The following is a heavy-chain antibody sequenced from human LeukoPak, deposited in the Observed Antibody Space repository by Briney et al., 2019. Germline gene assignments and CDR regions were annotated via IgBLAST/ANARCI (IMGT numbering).Heavy chain of an antibody. D-gene: IGHD2-2*01. Sequence: GGSLRLSCAASGFTFSSYGMHWVRQAPGKGLEWVAVISYDGSNKYYADSVKGRFTISRDNSKNTLYLQMNSLRAEDTAVYYCAKPIYCSSTSCPRGYFDYWGQGTLVTVSS. J-gene: IGHJ4*02. CDR2: ISYDGSNK. CDR1: GFTFSSYG. V-gene: IGHV3-30*18. CDR3: AKPIYCSSTSCPRGYFDY.